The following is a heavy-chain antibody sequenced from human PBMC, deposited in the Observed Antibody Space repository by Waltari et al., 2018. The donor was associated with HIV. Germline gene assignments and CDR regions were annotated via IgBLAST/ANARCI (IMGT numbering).Heavy chain of an antibody. D-gene: IGHD4-17*01. CDR3: ARERRGLRWAFDI. V-gene: IGHV4-34*01. Sequence: QVQLQQWGAGLLKPSETLSLTCAVYGGSFSGYYWSWIRQPPGKGLERIGEINHSGSTTSNPSLKSRVTISVDTSKNQFSLKLSSVTAADTAVYYCARERRGLRWAFDIWGQGTMVTVSS. CDR2: INHSGST. CDR1: GGSFSGYY. J-gene: IGHJ3*02.